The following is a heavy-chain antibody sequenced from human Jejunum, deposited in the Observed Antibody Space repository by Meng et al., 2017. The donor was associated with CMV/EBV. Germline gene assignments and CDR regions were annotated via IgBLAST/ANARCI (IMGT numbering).Heavy chain of an antibody. CDR1: GFLLNSYG. CDR2: LWYDGSRK. Sequence: SGFLLNSYGIHWVRQFPGKGLGWVAVLWYDGSRKYFADSVQGRFSISRDDSKNTVYLQMNSLRAADTAVYYCARDNDGSSHYSQFDYWGQGTLVTVSS. J-gene: IGHJ4*02. V-gene: IGHV3-33*01. CDR3: ARDNDGSSHYSQFDY. D-gene: IGHD3-22*01.